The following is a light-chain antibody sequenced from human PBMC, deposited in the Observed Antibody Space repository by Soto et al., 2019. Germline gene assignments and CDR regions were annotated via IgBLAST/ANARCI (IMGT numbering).Light chain of an antibody. CDR1: QSISNNH. CDR3: QQYGSSPTWT. Sequence: EIVLTQSPGTLSLSPGERVTLSCRASQSISNNHLAWYQQKPGQAPRLLIHGTSNRATGIPDRFSGSGSGTDFTLTINRLEPEDFAVYYCQQYGSSPTWTFGQGTKVDIK. V-gene: IGKV3-20*01. CDR2: GTS. J-gene: IGKJ1*01.